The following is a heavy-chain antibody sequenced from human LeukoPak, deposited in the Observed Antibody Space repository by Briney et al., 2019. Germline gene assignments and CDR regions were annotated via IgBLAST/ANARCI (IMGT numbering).Heavy chain of an antibody. D-gene: IGHD3-10*01. CDR2: ISGSGGST. J-gene: IGHJ4*02. Sequence: GGSLRLSXAASGFTFSSYAMSWVRQAPGKGLEWISAISGSGGSTYYADSVKGRFTISRDNSKNTLYLQMNSLRAEDTAVYCCAKDLGTMVRVYYFDYWGQGTLVTVSS. V-gene: IGHV3-23*01. CDR3: AKDLGTMVRVYYFDY. CDR1: GFTFSSYA.